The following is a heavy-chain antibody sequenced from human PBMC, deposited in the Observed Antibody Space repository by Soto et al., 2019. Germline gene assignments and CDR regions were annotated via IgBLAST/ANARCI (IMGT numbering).Heavy chain of an antibody. CDR1: GFTDSGSY. CDR2: MYSGGST. V-gene: IGHV3-66*01. J-gene: IGHJ4*02. CDR3: TRDSSPTVTADS. Sequence: EVQLVESGGGLVQPGGSLRLSCAAFGFTDSGSYMTWVRQAPGKGLEWVSVMYSGGSTYYADSVKGRFTVSRDTSKNTLYLQMNNLRAEDTAVYYCTRDSSPTVTADSWGQGTLVTVSS. D-gene: IGHD4-17*01.